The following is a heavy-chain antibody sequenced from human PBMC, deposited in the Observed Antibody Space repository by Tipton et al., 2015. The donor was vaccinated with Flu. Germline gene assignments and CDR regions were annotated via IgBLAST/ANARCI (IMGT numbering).Heavy chain of an antibody. D-gene: IGHD4/OR15-4a*01. CDR1: GYTFTSYN. CDR3: AKDMGDYGDLGGSFDY. J-gene: IGHJ4*02. CDR2: IYPAGGGV. Sequence: QLVQSGPEVKKPGASVKVSCKASGYTFTSYNIHCVRQAPGQGLEWMGIIYPAGGGVSYAQKFQGRVIMTRDKSTATIYMELSSLRSEDTAMYYCAKDMGDYGDLGGSFDYWGQGTLVTVSS. V-gene: IGHV1-46*01.